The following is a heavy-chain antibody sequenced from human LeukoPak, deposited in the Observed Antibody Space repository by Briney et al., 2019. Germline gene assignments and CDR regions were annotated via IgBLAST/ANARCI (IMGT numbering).Heavy chain of an antibody. CDR1: GFTFTSSA. CDR2: IVVGSGNT. D-gene: IGHD3-3*01. V-gene: IGHV1-58*01. CDR3: AADGSQYYDFWSGYAFDI. J-gene: IGHJ3*02. Sequence: ASVKVSCKASGFTFTSSAVQWVRQARGQRLEWIGWIVVGSGNTNYAQKFQERVTITRDMSTSTACMELSSLRSEDTAVYYCAADGSQYYDFWSGYAFDIWGQGTMVTVSS.